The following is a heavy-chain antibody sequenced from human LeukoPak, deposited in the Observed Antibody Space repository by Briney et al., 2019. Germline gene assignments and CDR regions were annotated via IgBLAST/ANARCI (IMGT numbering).Heavy chain of an antibody. CDR1: GFTFTSYA. Sequence: QTGGSLRLSCAASGFTFTSYAMSWVRQAPGKGLEWVSAISGSGGSTYYADSVKGRFTTSRDNSKNTLYLQMNSLRSDDTAVYYCARVRFTLVWGSSDYYYYYMDVWGKGTTVTVSS. V-gene: IGHV3-23*01. J-gene: IGHJ6*03. D-gene: IGHD3-16*01. CDR3: ARVRFTLVWGSSDYYYYYMDV. CDR2: ISGSGGST.